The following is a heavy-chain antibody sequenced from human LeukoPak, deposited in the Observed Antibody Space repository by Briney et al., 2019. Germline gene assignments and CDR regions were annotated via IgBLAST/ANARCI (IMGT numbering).Heavy chain of an antibody. CDR2: ISSTSGSTI. CDR1: GFTFSSYE. Sequence: PGGSLRLSCAASGFTFSSYEMNWVRQAPGKGLEWVSYISSTSGSTIYYADSVKGRFTISRDNAKNVLYLQMNRLRAEDTAVYYCAVFSGYGLPTDYWGRGTLVTVSS. J-gene: IGHJ4*02. V-gene: IGHV3-48*03. D-gene: IGHD6-25*01. CDR3: AVFSGYGLPTDY.